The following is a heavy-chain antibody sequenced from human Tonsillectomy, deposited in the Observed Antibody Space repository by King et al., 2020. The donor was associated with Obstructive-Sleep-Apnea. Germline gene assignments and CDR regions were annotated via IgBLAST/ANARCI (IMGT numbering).Heavy chain of an antibody. V-gene: IGHV4-30-4*01. Sequence: QLQESGPGLVKPSQTLSLTCTVSGGSISSGDYYWSWIRQPPGKGLEWIGYIYYSGRTHYNPSLKSRVTISVDTSKNQFSLKLSSVTAADTAVYYCARGGDSYGSFDYWGQGTLVTVSS. CDR3: ARGGDSYGSFDY. D-gene: IGHD5-18*01. CDR2: IYYSGRT. CDR1: GGSISSGDYY. J-gene: IGHJ4*02.